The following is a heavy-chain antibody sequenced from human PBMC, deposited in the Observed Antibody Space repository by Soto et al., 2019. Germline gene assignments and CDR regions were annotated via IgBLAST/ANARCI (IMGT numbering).Heavy chain of an antibody. V-gene: IGHV4-39*01. D-gene: IGHD6-13*01. CDR2: IYYSGST. CDR3: ARHVRQFRIAAAGGWFDP. J-gene: IGHJ5*02. Sequence: LSLTCTVSGGSISSSSYYWGWIRQPPGKGLEWIGSIYYSGSTYYNPSLKSRVTISVDTSKNQFSLKLSSVTAADTAVYYCARHVRQFRIAAAGGWFDPWGQGTLVTVSS. CDR1: GGSISSSSYY.